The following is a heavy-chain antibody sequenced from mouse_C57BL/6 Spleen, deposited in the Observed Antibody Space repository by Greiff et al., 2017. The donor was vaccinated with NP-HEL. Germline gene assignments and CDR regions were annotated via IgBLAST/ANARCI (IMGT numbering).Heavy chain of an antibody. D-gene: IGHD2-4*01. J-gene: IGHJ3*01. CDR3: ASYYDYDVGFAD. Sequence: QVQLQESGPGLVAPSQSLSITCTVSGFSLTSYAISWVRQPPGQGLEWLGVICTGGGTTYNSALNSRLSISKDNSKSQVFLKMNSLQTEDTARYYCASYYDYDVGFADGGQGTLVTVSA. CDR2: ICTGGGT. CDR1: GFSLTSYA. V-gene: IGHV2-9-1*01.